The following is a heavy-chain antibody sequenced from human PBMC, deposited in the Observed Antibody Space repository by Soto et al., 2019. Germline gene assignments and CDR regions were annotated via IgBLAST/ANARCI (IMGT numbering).Heavy chain of an antibody. V-gene: IGHV3-21*01. CDR1: GFTFSSYS. J-gene: IGHJ4*02. Sequence: GGSLRLSCAASGFTFSSYSMNWVRQAPGKGLEWVSSISSSSSYIYYADSVKGRFTISRDNAKNSLYLQMNSLRAEDTAVYYCARVHPLYSGYDRRPLYYFDYWGQGTLVTVSS. CDR2: ISSSSSYI. CDR3: ARVHPLYSGYDRRPLYYFDY. D-gene: IGHD5-12*01.